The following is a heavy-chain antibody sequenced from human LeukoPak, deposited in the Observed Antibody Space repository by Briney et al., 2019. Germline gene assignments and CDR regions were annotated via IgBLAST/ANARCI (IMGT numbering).Heavy chain of an antibody. CDR2: ISAYNGNT. Sequence: WASVKVSCKASGYTFISYGISWVRQAPGQGLELMGWISAYNGNTNYAPRLQGRVILTTDTSTSTAYMELRSLRSDDTAKYYCASLDFWSGYDFWGQGTLVTVSS. D-gene: IGHD3-3*01. J-gene: IGHJ4*02. V-gene: IGHV1-18*04. CDR1: GYTFISYG. CDR3: ASLDFWSGYDF.